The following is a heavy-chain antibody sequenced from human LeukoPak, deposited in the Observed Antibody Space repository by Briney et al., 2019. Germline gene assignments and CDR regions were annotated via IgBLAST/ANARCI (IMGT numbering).Heavy chain of an antibody. D-gene: IGHD3-3*01. J-gene: IGHJ4*02. V-gene: IGHV1-69*05. CDR2: IIPIFGTA. Sequence: SVKVSCKASGGTFSSYAISWVRQAPGQGLGWMGRIIPIFGTANYAQKFQGRVTITTDESTSTAYMELSSLRSEDTAVYYCASTIFGVVIASVWGQGTLVTVSS. CDR3: ASTIFGVVIASV. CDR1: GGTFSSYA.